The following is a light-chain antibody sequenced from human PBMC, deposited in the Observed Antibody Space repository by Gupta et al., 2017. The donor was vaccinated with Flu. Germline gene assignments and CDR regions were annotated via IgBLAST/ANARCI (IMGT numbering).Light chain of an antibody. Sequence: DIQMPQSPSTLSASVGDRVSITCRASQSISSWLAWYQQKPGKAPKLLIYKAASLDSGVPSRFSGSGSGTEFSLTISSLQPDDFATYYCQQYNGWPYTFGQGTKLEIK. J-gene: IGKJ2*01. CDR1: QSISSW. CDR3: QQYNGWPYT. V-gene: IGKV1-5*03. CDR2: KAA.